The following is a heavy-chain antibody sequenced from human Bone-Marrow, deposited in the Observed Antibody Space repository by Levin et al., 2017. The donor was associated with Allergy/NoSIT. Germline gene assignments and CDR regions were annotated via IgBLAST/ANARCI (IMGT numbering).Heavy chain of an antibody. D-gene: IGHD5-12*01. Sequence: PGGSLRLSCAAFGFTFSHPWMNWVRQAPGKGLEWVGRVKSKTDGETTDYAAPVKGRFTISRDDSKNTLYLQMNSLKTEDTAVYYCSTDLGWLSRVAWGQGTLVTVSS. J-gene: IGHJ5*02. CDR3: STDLGWLSRVA. V-gene: IGHV3-15*01. CDR2: VKSKTDGETT. CDR1: GFTFSHPW.